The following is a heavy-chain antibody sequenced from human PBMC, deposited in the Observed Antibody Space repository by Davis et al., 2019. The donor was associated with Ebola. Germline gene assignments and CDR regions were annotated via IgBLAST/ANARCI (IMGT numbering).Heavy chain of an antibody. D-gene: IGHD3-9*01. CDR3: ARHMRYFDWLVLDF. CDR1: GDSISGYY. Sequence: PSETLSLTCSVSGDSISGYYWSWIRQPPGKGLEWIGYIYHSGSTNYNPFLKSRATISVDTSKNQFSLNLKSVTAADTAVYYCARHMRYFDWLVLDFWGQGTLVTVSS. CDR2: IYHSGST. J-gene: IGHJ4*02. V-gene: IGHV4-59*08.